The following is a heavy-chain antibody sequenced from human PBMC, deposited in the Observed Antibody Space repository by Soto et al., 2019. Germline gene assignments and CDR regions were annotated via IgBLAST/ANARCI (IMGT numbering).Heavy chain of an antibody. CDR3: AKDLFLAVVGATGVREYLPH. CDR1: GFTFSSYA. J-gene: IGHJ1*01. Sequence: PGGSLRLSCAASGFTFSSYAMSWVRQAPGKGLEWVSGISGSGGSTNYADSVKGRFTISRDNSKNTLYLQMNGLRAEDAAVYYWAKDLFLAVVGATGVREYLPHWGQGTLVTVSS. V-gene: IGHV3-23*01. CDR2: ISGSGGST. D-gene: IGHD1-26*01.